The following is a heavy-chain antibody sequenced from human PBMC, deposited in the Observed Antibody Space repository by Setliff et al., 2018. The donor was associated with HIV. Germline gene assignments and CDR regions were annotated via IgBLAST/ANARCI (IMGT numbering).Heavy chain of an antibody. CDR1: GGSFSGYY. CDR3: ARKDWDYGSGSSHEYFQH. CDR2: INHSANT. V-gene: IGHV4-34*01. Sequence: PSETLSLTCAVYGGSFSGYYWGWIRQPPEKGLEWIGEINHSANTNYNPSLKSRVTISVDTSKNQFSLKMSSVTAADTAVYYCARKDWDYGSGSSHEYFQHWGQGTLVTVSS. J-gene: IGHJ1*01. D-gene: IGHD3-10*01.